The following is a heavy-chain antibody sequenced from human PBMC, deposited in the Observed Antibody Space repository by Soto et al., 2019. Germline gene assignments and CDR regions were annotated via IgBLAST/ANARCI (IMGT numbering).Heavy chain of an antibody. V-gene: IGHV3-30*18. J-gene: IGHJ6*03. CDR3: AKGPLNYYYYFMDV. CDR1: GFTFSSFG. CDR2: ISPYDGNDI. Sequence: QVQLVESGGGVVQPEKSLRLSCAASGFTFSSFGMHWVRQAPGKGLEWVAVISPYDGNDIYYSDSVKGRFTISRDNSKDTLYLQMNNLRPNDTAVYYCAKGPLNYYYYFMDVWGTGTTVTVSS.